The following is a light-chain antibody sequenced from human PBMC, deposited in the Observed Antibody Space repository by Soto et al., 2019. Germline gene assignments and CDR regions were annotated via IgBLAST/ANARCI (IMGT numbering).Light chain of an antibody. J-gene: IGKJ2*01. CDR3: QQYGNSPYI. CDR2: GSS. CDR1: QSVSNSY. V-gene: IGKV3-20*01. Sequence: EIVLTQSPGTLSLSPGERATLSCRASQSVSNSYLAWFQQKPGQAPRLLLSGSSSRATGIPDRFSGSGSGTDFTLTILRLEPADFAVYYCQQYGNSPYIFGQATNLEIK.